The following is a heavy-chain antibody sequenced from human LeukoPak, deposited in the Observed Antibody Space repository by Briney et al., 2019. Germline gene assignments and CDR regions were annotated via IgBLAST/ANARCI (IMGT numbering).Heavy chain of an antibody. CDR1: GFTFSSYA. Sequence: GGSLRLSCAAPGFTFSSYAMHWVRQAPGKGLEWVAVISYDGSNKYYADSVKGRFTISRDNSKNTLYLQMNSLRAEDTAVYYCARDLGGAYYYDSSGYFDYWGQGTLVTVSS. J-gene: IGHJ4*02. CDR2: ISYDGSNK. CDR3: ARDLGGAYYYDSSGYFDY. D-gene: IGHD3-22*01. V-gene: IGHV3-30*04.